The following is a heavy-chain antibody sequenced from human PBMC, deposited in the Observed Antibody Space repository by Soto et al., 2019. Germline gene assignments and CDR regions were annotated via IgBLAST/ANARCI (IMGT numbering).Heavy chain of an antibody. CDR1: GYTFTSYG. J-gene: IGHJ4*02. CDR2: ISAYNGNT. CDR3: ARELPHYYGSGSYHNAPYYFDY. D-gene: IGHD3-10*01. V-gene: IGHV1-18*01. Sequence: GASVKVSCKASGYTFTSYGISWVRQAPGQGLEWMGWISAYNGNTNYAQKLQGRVTMTTDTSTSTAYMELRSLRSDDTAVYYCARELPHYYGSGSYHNAPYYFDYWGQATLVTVSS.